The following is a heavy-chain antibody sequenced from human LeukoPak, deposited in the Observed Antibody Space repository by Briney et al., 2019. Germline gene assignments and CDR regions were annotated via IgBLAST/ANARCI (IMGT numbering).Heavy chain of an antibody. D-gene: IGHD4-17*01. CDR3: ARSSGFDLTVTTIADY. J-gene: IGHJ4*02. CDR1: GFTFRNYM. V-gene: IGHV3-30*04. CDR2: ILEDGSIQ. Sequence: GGSLRLSCAASGFTFRNYMMHWVRQAPGKGVDWVAVILEDGSIQHYADSVKGRFTISRDNSKNTLYLQMNSLRAEDTAVYYCARSSGFDLTVTTIADYWGQGTLVTVSS.